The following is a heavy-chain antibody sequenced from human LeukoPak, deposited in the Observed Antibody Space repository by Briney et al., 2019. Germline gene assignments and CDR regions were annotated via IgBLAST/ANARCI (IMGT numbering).Heavy chain of an antibody. J-gene: IGHJ4*02. CDR3: AKDATRWVVTATPLDY. CDR1: GFTFSSYG. CDR2: ISYDGSNK. Sequence: PGGSLRLSCAASGFTFSSYGMHWVRQAPGKGLEWVAVISYDGSNKYYADSVKGRFTISRDNSKNTLYLQMNSLRAEDTAVYYCAKDATRWVVTATPLDYWGQGTLVTVSS. V-gene: IGHV3-30*18. D-gene: IGHD2-21*02.